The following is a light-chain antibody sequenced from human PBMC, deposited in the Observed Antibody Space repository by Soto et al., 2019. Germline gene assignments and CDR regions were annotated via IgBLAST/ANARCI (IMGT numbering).Light chain of an antibody. Sequence: EIPLTQSPATLSLSPGERATLSCRDSQSVSSYLGWYQQKPGQAPRLLIYDTSTRATGVPTRFSGSRSGAEFTLTINSLQSEDFAVYYCQPYNNWPLTFGGGTRWIS. J-gene: IGKJ4*01. CDR1: QSVSSY. V-gene: IGKV3-15*01. CDR3: QPYNNWPLT. CDR2: DTS.